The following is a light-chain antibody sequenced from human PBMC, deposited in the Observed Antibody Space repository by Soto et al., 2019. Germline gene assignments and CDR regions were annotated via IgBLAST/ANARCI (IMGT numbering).Light chain of an antibody. CDR1: QGISSW. CDR3: QQADTFPLT. J-gene: IGKJ4*01. Sequence: DIQMTQSPSSVSASVGDRVTITCRASQGISSWVAWYQQKPGKAPNLLIYAASSLQSGVPSRFSGSGSATEFPLTISSLQPEEFATYYCQQADTFPLTFGGGTKVEIK. V-gene: IGKV1-12*01. CDR2: AAS.